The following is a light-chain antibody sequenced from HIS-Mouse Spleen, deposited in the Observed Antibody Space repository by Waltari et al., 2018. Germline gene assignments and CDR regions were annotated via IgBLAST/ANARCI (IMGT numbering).Light chain of an antibody. J-gene: IGLJ3*02. CDR3: CSYAGSYTPNWV. Sequence: QSALTQPRSVSGSPGQSVTISCTGTSSDVGGYNYVSWYQQHPGKAPKLMLYDVSKRPSGVPDRFSGSKSGNTASRTISGLQAEDEADYYCCSYAGSYTPNWVFGGGTKLTVL. CDR2: DVS. CDR1: SSDVGGYNY. V-gene: IGLV2-11*01.